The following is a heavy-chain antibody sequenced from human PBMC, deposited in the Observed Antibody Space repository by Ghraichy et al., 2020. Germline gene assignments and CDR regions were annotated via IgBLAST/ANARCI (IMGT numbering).Heavy chain of an antibody. CDR3: ARGDSGPGSPSMYSWFVP. D-gene: IGHD3-10*01. V-gene: IGHV4-39*01. CDR2: IFYSGST. Sequence: SETLSLTCTVSGGSISSSNYYWGWIRQPPGKGLEWIGSIFYSGSTYYNPSLKSRVTISVDTSKNQFSLKLSSVTAADTAVYYCARGDSGPGSPSMYSWFVPWGQGTLVTVSS. J-gene: IGHJ5*02. CDR1: GGSISSSNYY.